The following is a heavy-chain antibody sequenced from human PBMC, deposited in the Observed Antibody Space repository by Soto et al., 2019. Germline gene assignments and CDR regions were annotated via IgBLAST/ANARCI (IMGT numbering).Heavy chain of an antibody. D-gene: IGHD1-1*01. Sequence: QVQLVQSGAEVKKPGASVKVSYKASGYTFTGYYMHWVRQAPGQGLEWMGWINPNSGGTNYAQKFQGWVTMTRDTSISTAYMELSRLRSDDTAVYYCARDPGYVSIGNYYFDYWGQGTLVTVSS. CDR2: INPNSGGT. CDR3: ARDPGYVSIGNYYFDY. CDR1: GYTFTGYY. V-gene: IGHV1-2*04. J-gene: IGHJ4*02.